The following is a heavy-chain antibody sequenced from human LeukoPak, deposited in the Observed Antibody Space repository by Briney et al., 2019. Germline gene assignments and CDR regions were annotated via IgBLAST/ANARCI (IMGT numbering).Heavy chain of an antibody. D-gene: IGHD2-2*01. CDR2: MNPNSGNT. V-gene: IGHV1-8*01. J-gene: IGHJ5*02. CDR1: GYTFTSYD. CDR3: ARETGYCSSTSCYDWFDP. Sequence: GASVKVSCKASGYTFTSYDINWVRQATGQGLEWMGWMNPNSGNTGYAQKFQGRVTMTRNTSISTAYMELSSLRSGDTAVYYCARETGYCSSTSCYDWFDPWGQGTLVTVSS.